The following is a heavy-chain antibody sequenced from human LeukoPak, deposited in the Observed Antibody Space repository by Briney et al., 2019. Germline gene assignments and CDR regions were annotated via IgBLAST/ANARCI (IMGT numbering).Heavy chain of an antibody. J-gene: IGHJ6*03. Sequence: GGSLRLSCAASGFTFDDYGMSWVRQAPGKGLEWVSGINWNGGSTGYADSVKGRFTISRDNAKNSLYLQMNSLRAEDTALYYCARPGGGYYYYYMGVWGKGTTVTVSS. CDR2: INWNGGST. CDR1: GFTFDDYG. D-gene: IGHD3-16*01. CDR3: ARPGGGYYYYYMGV. V-gene: IGHV3-20*04.